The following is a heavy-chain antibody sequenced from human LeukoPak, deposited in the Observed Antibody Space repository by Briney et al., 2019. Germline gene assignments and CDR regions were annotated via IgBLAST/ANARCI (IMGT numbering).Heavy chain of an antibody. CDR1: GYPFTRYG. Sequence: GASVTVSCKASGYPFTRYGFTWVRQAPGQGLEWMGWIGANNANTKLEQKFQGRLTMAIDTSTRIVHMELRDLISDDTAVYYCGRNGVVAENRLYVDYWGQGTLVTVSS. J-gene: IGHJ4*02. D-gene: IGHD2-8*01. CDR3: GRNGVVAENRLYVDY. V-gene: IGHV1-18*01. CDR2: IGANNANT.